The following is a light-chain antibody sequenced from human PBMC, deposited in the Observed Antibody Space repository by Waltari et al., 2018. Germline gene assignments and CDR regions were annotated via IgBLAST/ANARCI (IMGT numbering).Light chain of an antibody. CDR1: QSVLRN. Sequence: EIVMTQSPVTLSMSPGERATLPCTASQSVLRNLAWFQQKPGQAPRLLIYGAFTRATDIPARFSGSGSGTEFTLTISSLQSEDVAVYYCQQYNKRPYTFGQGTKLEIE. V-gene: IGKV3-15*01. CDR2: GAF. J-gene: IGKJ2*01. CDR3: QQYNKRPYT.